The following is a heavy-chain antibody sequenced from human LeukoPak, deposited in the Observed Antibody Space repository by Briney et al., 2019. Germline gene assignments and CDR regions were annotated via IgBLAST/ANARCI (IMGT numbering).Heavy chain of an antibody. CDR1: GFTFSSYG. V-gene: IGHV3-7*03. CDR2: IKQDGSEK. Sequence: GGSLRLSCAASGFTFSSYGMHWVRQAPGKGLEWVANIKQDGSEKYYVDSVKGRFTISRDNAKNSLYLQINSLRTEDTAVYYCARVLDYWGQGTLVIVSS. CDR3: ARVLDY. J-gene: IGHJ4*02.